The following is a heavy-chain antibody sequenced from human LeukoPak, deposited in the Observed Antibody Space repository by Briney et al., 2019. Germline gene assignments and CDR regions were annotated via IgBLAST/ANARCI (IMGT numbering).Heavy chain of an antibody. D-gene: IGHD2-15*01. CDR3: ARYCSGGSSYSHWFDP. CDR2: ISSSSSYI. V-gene: IGHV3-21*01. J-gene: IGHJ5*02. Sequence: GGSLRLSCAASGFTFSSYSMNWVRQAPGKGLEWVASISSSSSYIYHADSVKGRFTISRDNAKNSLYLQMNSLRAEDTAVYYCARYCSGGSSYSHWFDPWGQGTLVTVSS. CDR1: GFTFSSYS.